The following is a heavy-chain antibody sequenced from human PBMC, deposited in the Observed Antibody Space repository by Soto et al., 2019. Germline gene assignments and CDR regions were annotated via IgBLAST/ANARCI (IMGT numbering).Heavy chain of an antibody. CDR1: GGSISSGGYY. V-gene: IGHV4-31*03. CDR3: ARGSSIAVLYYGMDV. CDR2: NYYSGIT. D-gene: IGHD6-6*01. Sequence: QVQLQESGPGLVKPSQTLSLTCTVSGGSISSGGYYWTWIRQHPGKGLEWIGYNYYSGITYYNPSLKSRFTMSLDTSKNHFSLKLSSVTAADTAVYYCARGSSIAVLYYGMDVWGQGTTVTVSS. J-gene: IGHJ6*01.